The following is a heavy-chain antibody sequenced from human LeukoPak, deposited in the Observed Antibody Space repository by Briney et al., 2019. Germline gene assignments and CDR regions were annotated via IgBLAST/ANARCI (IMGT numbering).Heavy chain of an antibody. D-gene: IGHD3-3*01. CDR3: ARFTISCPWDV. CDR2: IYPGDSDT. V-gene: IGHV5-51*01. CDR1: GYAFASYW. J-gene: IGHJ6*02. Sequence: GESLKISCRVSGYAFASYWIGWVRQVPGKGLEWMGIIYPGDSDTRYSPSFQGQVTISADKSISTAYLQWSSLKASDTAMYYCARFTISCPWDVWGQGTTVTVSS.